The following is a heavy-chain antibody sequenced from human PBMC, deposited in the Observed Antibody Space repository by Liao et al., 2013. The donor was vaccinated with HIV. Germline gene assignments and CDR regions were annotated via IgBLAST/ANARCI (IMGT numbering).Heavy chain of an antibody. D-gene: IGHD7-27*01. Sequence: QVQLQESGPGPVKPSETLSLTCTVSGGSMSTYYWSCIRQPAGKGLEWIGRIYTSGSTNYNPSLKSRVTMSVDTSKNQFSLKLSSVTAADTAVYYCARESNWGRVDYWGLGTLVTVSS. CDR3: ARESNWGRVDY. CDR2: IYTSGST. J-gene: IGHJ4*01. CDR1: GGSMSTYY. V-gene: IGHV4-4*07.